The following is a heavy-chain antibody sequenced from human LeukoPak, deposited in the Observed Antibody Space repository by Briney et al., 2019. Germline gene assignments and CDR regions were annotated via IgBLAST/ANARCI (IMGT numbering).Heavy chain of an antibody. V-gene: IGHV3-23*01. CDR3: ARVGRIAATGILDWFDP. Sequence: GGSLRLSCAASGFTFSIYAMSWVRQAPGKGLEWVSAISGSDGSTYYADSVKGRFTISRDNSKNTLYLQMNSLTAEDTAVYYCARVGRIAATGILDWFDPWGQGTLVTVSS. CDR2: ISGSDGST. CDR1: GFTFSIYA. J-gene: IGHJ5*02. D-gene: IGHD6-13*01.